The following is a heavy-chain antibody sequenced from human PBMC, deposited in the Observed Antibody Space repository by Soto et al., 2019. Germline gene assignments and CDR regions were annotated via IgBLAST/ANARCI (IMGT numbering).Heavy chain of an antibody. CDR2: ITGSTGTT. J-gene: IGHJ6*03. CDR1: GFTFSNFA. Sequence: EVQVLESGGGSVQPGGSLRLSCAASGFTFSNFAMSWVRHAPGKGLEWVSEITGSTGTTYYADSVKGRFIISRDNSKNTFPLQMNRLRAEEPAVYYCAKDTSSSPYYMDVWGKGTTVTVSS. D-gene: IGHD2-2*01. CDR3: AKDTSSSPYYMDV. V-gene: IGHV3-23*01.